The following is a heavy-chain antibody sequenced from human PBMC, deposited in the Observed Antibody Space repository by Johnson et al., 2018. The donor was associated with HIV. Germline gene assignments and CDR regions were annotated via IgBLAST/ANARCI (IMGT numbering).Heavy chain of an antibody. Sequence: QVQLVESGGGVVQPGRSLRLSCAASGFTFSDYYMSWIRQAPGKGLEWVSGISWNGGSTGYADSVKGRFTISRDNAKNSLYLQRNSLRAEDTAVYYCARDWSIGISRGCAFDIWGQGTMVTVSS. V-gene: IGHV3-11*04. J-gene: IGHJ3*02. D-gene: IGHD3-3*01. CDR3: ARDWSIGISRGCAFDI. CDR2: ISWNGGST. CDR1: GFTFSDYY.